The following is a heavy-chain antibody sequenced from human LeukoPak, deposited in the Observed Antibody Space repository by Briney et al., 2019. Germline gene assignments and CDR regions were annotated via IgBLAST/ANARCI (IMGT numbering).Heavy chain of an antibody. V-gene: IGHV3-23*01. Sequence: EGSLRLSCAASGFTFSSYAMSWVRQAPGKGLNWLSTITGGAENTYYADSVKGRFTISRDNSKNTVYLQMDSLRVEDTAVYYCAKVLSGSQDYWGQGTLVTVSS. J-gene: IGHJ4*02. CDR2: ITGGAENT. CDR1: GFTFSSYA. CDR3: AKVLSGSQDY. D-gene: IGHD1-26*01.